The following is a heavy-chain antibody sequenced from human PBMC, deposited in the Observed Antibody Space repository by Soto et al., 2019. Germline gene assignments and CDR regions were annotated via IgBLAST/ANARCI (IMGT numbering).Heavy chain of an antibody. J-gene: IGHJ4*02. D-gene: IGHD4-4*01. Sequence: SETLSLTCSVSGDSINSDKYYWGWLRQPPGKGLEWIGSIYYSGNTYYNPSLQSRVTISLDTSKSQFSLKLNSVTAADTAVYYCARGNHMTTVTFYVYWGQGTLVTVSS. V-gene: IGHV4-39*01. CDR2: IYYSGNT. CDR3: ARGNHMTTVTFYVY. CDR1: GDSINSDKYY.